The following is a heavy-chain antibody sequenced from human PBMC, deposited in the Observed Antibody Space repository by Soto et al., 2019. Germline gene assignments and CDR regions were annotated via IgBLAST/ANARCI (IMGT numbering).Heavy chain of an antibody. J-gene: IGHJ2*01. V-gene: IGHV1-69*12. D-gene: IGHD5-12*01. CDR2: IIPIFGTV. CDR1: GGTFSNYP. Sequence: QVQLVQSGAEVKKPGSSVKVSCKASGGTFSNYPISWVRQAPGQGLEWMGGIIPIFGTVNYAQKFQGRVTFTADESTSTADMELSSLRSEDTAVYYCARGNHRWLQLWYFDLWGRGTLVTVSS. CDR3: ARGNHRWLQLWYFDL.